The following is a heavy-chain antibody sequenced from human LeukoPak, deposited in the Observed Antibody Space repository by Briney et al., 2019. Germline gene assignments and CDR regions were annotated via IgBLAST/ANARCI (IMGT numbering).Heavy chain of an antibody. CDR2: ISAYNGNT. D-gene: IGHD6-13*01. J-gene: IGHJ4*02. Sequence: ASVKVSCKASGYTFTSYGISWVRQAPGQGLEWMGWISAYNGNTNYAQKLQGRVTMTTDTSTSTAYMELRSLRSDDTAVYYCARDHGRYSYSSSRHFDYWGQGTLVTVSS. CDR3: ARDHGRYSYSSSRHFDY. CDR1: GYTFTSYG. V-gene: IGHV1-18*01.